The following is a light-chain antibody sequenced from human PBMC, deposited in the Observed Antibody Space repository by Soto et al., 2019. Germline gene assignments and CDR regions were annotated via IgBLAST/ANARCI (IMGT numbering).Light chain of an antibody. CDR2: GAS. J-gene: IGKJ5*01. CDR3: QQYNNWPPIT. Sequence: EMVMTQSPATLSVSPGERATRSCRDSQSVSNNLAWFQQKPGQAPRLLIYGASTRAPGIPARFSGSGSGTEFTLTISSLQSEDFAVYYCQQYNNWPPITFGQGTRLEIK. V-gene: IGKV3-15*01. CDR1: QSVSNN.